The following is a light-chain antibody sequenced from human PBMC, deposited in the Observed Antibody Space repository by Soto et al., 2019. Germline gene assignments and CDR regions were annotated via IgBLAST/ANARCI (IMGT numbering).Light chain of an antibody. V-gene: IGKV1-39*01. CDR3: QQRYSKGRT. CDR2: GAS. J-gene: IGKJ2*01. Sequence: DIQMTQSPSSLSAFVGDTVTITCRASQTINNYLNWYQLKPGKAPKLLIFGASNLKSGVPSRFSANGSVTDFSLTINILQPEDFATYYCQQRYSKGRTFGQGTRL. CDR1: QTINNY.